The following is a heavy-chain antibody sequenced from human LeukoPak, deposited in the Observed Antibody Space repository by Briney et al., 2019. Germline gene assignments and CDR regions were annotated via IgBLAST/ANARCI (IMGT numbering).Heavy chain of an antibody. V-gene: IGHV1-69*02. J-gene: IGHJ4*02. CDR3: ASDIVVVPAARPNPLDY. D-gene: IGHD2-2*01. CDR2: IIPILGIA. CDR1: EGTVSSYI. Sequence: ASVKVSGKASEGTVSSYIISRVRQAPGQGLEWMGRIIPILGIANYAQKFQGRVTITADKSTSTAYMELSSLRSEDTAVYYCASDIVVVPAARPNPLDYWGQGILVTVSS.